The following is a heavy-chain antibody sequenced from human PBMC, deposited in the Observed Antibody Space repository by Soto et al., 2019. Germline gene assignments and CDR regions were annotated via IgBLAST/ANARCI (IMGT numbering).Heavy chain of an antibody. CDR3: ARLPYSSGWPGAYYYYGMDV. CDR2: IYPGDSDT. D-gene: IGHD6-19*01. Sequence: PGESLKISCKGSGYSFTSYWIGWVRQMPWKGLEWMGIIYPGDSDTRYSPSFQGQVTISADKSISTAYLQWSSLKASDTAMYYCARLPYSSGWPGAYYYYGMDVWGQGTTVTVSS. V-gene: IGHV5-51*01. CDR1: GYSFTSYW. J-gene: IGHJ6*02.